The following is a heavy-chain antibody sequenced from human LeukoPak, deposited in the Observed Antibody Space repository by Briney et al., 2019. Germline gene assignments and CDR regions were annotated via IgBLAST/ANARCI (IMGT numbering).Heavy chain of an antibody. CDR3: ARDQGGSYGIALGY. D-gene: IGHD1-26*01. Sequence: GGSLRLSCAASGFTFSSYGMSWVRQAPGKGLEWVSAISGSGGSTYYADSVKGRFTISRDNSKNTLYLQMNSLRAEDTAVYYCARDQGGSYGIALGYWGQGTLLTVSS. V-gene: IGHV3-23*01. J-gene: IGHJ4*02. CDR1: GFTFSSYG. CDR2: ISGSGGST.